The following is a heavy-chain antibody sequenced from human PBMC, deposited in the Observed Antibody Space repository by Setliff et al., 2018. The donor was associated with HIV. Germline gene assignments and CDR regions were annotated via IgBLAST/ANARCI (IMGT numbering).Heavy chain of an antibody. D-gene: IGHD1-1*01. Sequence: GESLKISCAASGFTFSNHVMNWVRQAPGKGLEWVSAISTSGGAADYADSVKGRFTISRDNSRNTLYLQMNSLRAEDTALYFCARRGNLLEGRQLDSWGQGTQVTVS. CDR3: ARRGNLLEGRQLDS. V-gene: IGHV3-23*01. CDR1: GFTFSNHV. J-gene: IGHJ4*02. CDR2: ISTSGGAA.